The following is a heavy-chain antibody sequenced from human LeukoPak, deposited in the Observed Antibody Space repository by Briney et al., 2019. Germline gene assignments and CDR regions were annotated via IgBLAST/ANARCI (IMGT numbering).Heavy chain of an antibody. D-gene: IGHD2-21*02. V-gene: IGHV4-4*02. Sequence: ASETLSLTCAVSGGSISSSNWWSWVRQPPGKGLEWIGEIYHSGSTNYNPSLKSRVTISVDKSKNQFSLKLSSVTAADTAVYYCARTAYCGGDCYPYWGQGTLVTVSS. CDR2: IYHSGST. J-gene: IGHJ4*02. CDR3: ARTAYCGGDCYPY. CDR1: GGSISSSNW.